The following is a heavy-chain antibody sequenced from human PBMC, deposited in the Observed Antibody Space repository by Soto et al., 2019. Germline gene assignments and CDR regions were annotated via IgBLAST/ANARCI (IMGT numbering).Heavy chain of an antibody. CDR2: IKQDGSER. Sequence: EVQLVESGGGLVQPGGSLRLSCAASGFTFSTYWMSWVRQAPGKGLEWLANIKQDGSERFYVDSVKGRFTISRDNAKNSLYPQMNSLRAEDTAVYYCARGQAFDFWSGYPKPFFDYWGQGTLVTVSS. CDR3: ARGQAFDFWSGYPKPFFDY. D-gene: IGHD3-3*01. V-gene: IGHV3-7*01. CDR1: GFTFSTYW. J-gene: IGHJ4*02.